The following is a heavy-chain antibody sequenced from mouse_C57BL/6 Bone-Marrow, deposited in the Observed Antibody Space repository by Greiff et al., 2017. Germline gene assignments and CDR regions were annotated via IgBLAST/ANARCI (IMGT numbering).Heavy chain of an antibody. CDR3: AREEDDYDGSLDY. D-gene: IGHD2-4*01. J-gene: IGHJ4*01. Sequence: VQLQQPGAELVKPGASVKLSCKASGYTFTSYWMHWVKQRPGRGLEWIGWIDTNSGGTKYNEKFKSKVTLTVDKPSSTAYMQLSSLTSEDSAVYYCAREEDDYDGSLDYWGQGTTLTVSS. CDR1: GYTFTSYW. V-gene: IGHV1-62-3*01. CDR2: IDTNSGGT.